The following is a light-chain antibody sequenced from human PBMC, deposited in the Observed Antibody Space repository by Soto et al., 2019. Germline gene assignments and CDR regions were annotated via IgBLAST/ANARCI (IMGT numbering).Light chain of an antibody. V-gene: IGKV1-39*01. CDR1: QSIRSR. J-gene: IGKJ4*01. CDR3: LQHNSYPLT. CDR2: AAT. Sequence: DIQMTQSPSSLSASVGDTVTITCRASQSIRSRLNWYQQKPGKAPNLLIYAATSLQSGVPSRFSGGGSGTDFTLTVSSLQPEDFATYYCLQHNSYPLTFGGGTKVDIK.